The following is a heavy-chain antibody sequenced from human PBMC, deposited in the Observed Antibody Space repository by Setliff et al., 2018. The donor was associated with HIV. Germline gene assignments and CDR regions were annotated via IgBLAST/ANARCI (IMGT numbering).Heavy chain of an antibody. CDR3: AREATNYYGMDV. V-gene: IGHV3-74*01. CDR1: GFTFSGYW. CDR2: INTDGSGT. Sequence: RLSCAASGFTFSGYWMHWVRQAPGKGLVWVSRINTDGSGTTYADSVKGRFTISRDNAKNTLYLQMNSLSAEDTAVYYCAREATNYYGMDVWGQGTTVTVSS. D-gene: IGHD5-12*01. J-gene: IGHJ6*02.